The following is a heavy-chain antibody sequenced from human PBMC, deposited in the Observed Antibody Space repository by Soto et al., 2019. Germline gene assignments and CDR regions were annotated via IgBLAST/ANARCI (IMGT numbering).Heavy chain of an antibody. V-gene: IGHV4-34*01. J-gene: IGHJ3*02. CDR2: INHGGST. Sequence: PSETLSLTCAVYGGSFSGYYWSWIRQPPGKGLEWIGEINHGGSTNYNPSLKSRVTISVDTSKNQFSLKLSSVTAADTAVYYCARRPYYYDSSGYADAFDIWGQGTMVTVSS. CDR1: GGSFSGYY. CDR3: ARRPYYYDSSGYADAFDI. D-gene: IGHD3-22*01.